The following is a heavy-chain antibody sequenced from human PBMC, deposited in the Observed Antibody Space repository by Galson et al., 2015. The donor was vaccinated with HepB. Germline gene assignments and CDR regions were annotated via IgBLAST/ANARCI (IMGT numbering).Heavy chain of an antibody. CDR3: ARDWDIVVVPAAMPAYGMDV. CDR1: GFTFSSYG. V-gene: IGHV3-33*01. CDR2: IWYDGSNK. Sequence: SLRLSCAASGFTFSSYGMHWVRQAPGKGLEWVAVIWYDGSNKYYADSVKGRFTISRDNSKNTLYLQMNSLRAEDTAVYYCARDWDIVVVPAAMPAYGMDVWGQGTTVTVSS. J-gene: IGHJ6*02. D-gene: IGHD2-2*01.